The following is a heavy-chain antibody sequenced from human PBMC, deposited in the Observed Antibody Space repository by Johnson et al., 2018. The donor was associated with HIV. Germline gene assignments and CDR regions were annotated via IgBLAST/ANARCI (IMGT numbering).Heavy chain of an antibody. D-gene: IGHD3-22*01. CDR3: AKGTHYSDSSGYWSNDAFDI. V-gene: IGHV3-30*02. CDR2: IRYDGSNK. CDR1: GFTFSSYG. J-gene: IGHJ3*02. Sequence: VQLVEFGGGLVQPGGSLRLSCAASGFTFSSYGMHWVRQAPGKGLEWVAFIRYDGSNKYYADSVKGRFTISRDNSKNTLHLQMNSLRAEDTAVYYCAKGTHYSDSSGYWSNDAFDIWGQGTRVTVSS.